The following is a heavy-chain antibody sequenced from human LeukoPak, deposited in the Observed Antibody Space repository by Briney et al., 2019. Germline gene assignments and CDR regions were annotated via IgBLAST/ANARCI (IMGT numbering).Heavy chain of an antibody. Sequence: SETLSLTCTVSGGSISSYYWSWIRQPPGKGLEWIGYIYYSGSTNYNPSLKSRVTISVDTSKNQFSLKLSSVTAADTAPYYCARVLYGDYVFDDWGQGTLVTVSS. CDR2: IYYSGST. J-gene: IGHJ4*02. V-gene: IGHV4-59*01. CDR3: ARVLYGDYVFDD. CDR1: GGSISSYY. D-gene: IGHD4-17*01.